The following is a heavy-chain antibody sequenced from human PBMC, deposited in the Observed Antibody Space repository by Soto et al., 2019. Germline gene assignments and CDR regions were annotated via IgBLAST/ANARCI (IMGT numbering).Heavy chain of an antibody. CDR2: IYSGGST. J-gene: IGHJ6*02. V-gene: IGHV3-53*01. CDR1: GFTVSSNY. Sequence: EVQLVESGRGLIQPGGSLRLSCAASGFTVSSNYMSWVRQAPGKGLEWVSVIYSGGSTYYADSVKGRFTISRDNSKNTLYLQMNSLRAEETAVYYCARPIVGATWNYYYGMDVGCQGTTVTVSS. CDR3: ARPIVGATWNYYYGMDV. D-gene: IGHD1-26*01.